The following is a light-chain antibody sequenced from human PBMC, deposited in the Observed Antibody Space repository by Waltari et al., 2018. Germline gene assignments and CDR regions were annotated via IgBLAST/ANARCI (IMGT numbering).Light chain of an antibody. J-gene: IGKJ1*01. V-gene: IGKV4-1*01. Sequence: DIVMTQSPDSLAVSLGERATINCKSSQTVLYSSNNKNYLAWYQQKPGQPPKLLIDWASTRESGVPDRFIGSGSGTDFTLTISSLQAEDVAVYYCQQYYSTPWTFGQGTKVEIK. CDR1: QTVLYSSNNKNY. CDR3: QQYYSTPWT. CDR2: WAS.